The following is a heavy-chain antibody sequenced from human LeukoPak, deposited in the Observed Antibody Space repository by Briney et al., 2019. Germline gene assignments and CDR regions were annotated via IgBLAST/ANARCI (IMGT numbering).Heavy chain of an antibody. CDR2: ISYDGSNK. V-gene: IGHV3-30*18. J-gene: IGHJ4*02. CDR1: GFTFSSYG. CDR3: AKERGSTTWVDY. Sequence: GGSLRLSCAASGFTFSSYGMHWVRQAPGKGLEWVAVISYDGSNKYYADSVKGRFTISRDNSKNTLYLQMNSLRGEDTAVYYCAKERGSTTWVDYWGQGTLVTVSS. D-gene: IGHD1-26*01.